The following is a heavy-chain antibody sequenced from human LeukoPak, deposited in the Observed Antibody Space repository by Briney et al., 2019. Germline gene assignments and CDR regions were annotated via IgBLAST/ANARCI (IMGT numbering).Heavy chain of an antibody. CDR2: IYTSGST. V-gene: IGHV4-4*07. D-gene: IGHD6-19*01. CDR3: ARGSGQWLIY. J-gene: IGHJ4*02. CDR1: GGSINNYY. Sequence: PSETLSLTCTASGGSINNYYWTWIRQPAGKGLEWIGHIYTSGSTNYNPSLKSRVTMSVDTSKNQFSLKLSSVTAADTAVYYCARGSGQWLIYWGQGTLVTVSS.